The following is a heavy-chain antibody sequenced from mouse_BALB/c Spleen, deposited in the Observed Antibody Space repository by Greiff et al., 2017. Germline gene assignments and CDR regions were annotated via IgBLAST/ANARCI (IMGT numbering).Heavy chain of an antibody. Sequence: EVKVVESGGGLVKPGGSLKLSCAASGFTFSSYAMSWVRQSPEKRLEWVAEISSGGSYTYYPDTVTGRFTISRDNAKNTLYLEMSSLRSEDTAMYYCARTLSYAMDYWGQGTSVTVSS. J-gene: IGHJ4*01. CDR1: GFTFSSYA. D-gene: IGHD1-1*02. CDR2: ISSGGSYT. CDR3: ARTLSYAMDY. V-gene: IGHV5-9-4*01.